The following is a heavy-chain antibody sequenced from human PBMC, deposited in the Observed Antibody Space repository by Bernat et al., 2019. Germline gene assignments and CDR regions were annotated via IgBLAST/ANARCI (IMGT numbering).Heavy chain of an antibody. CDR1: GFTVSSNY. V-gene: IGHV3-53*01. D-gene: IGHD2-2*02. Sequence: EVQLVESGGGLIQPGGSLRLSCAASGFTVSSNYMSWVRQAPGKGLEWVSVIYSGGSTYYADSVKGRFTISRDNSKNTLYLQMNGLRAEDTAVYYCARGLVPAAISPYYYGMDVWGQGTTVTVSS. J-gene: IGHJ6*02. CDR3: ARGLVPAAISPYYYGMDV. CDR2: IYSGGST.